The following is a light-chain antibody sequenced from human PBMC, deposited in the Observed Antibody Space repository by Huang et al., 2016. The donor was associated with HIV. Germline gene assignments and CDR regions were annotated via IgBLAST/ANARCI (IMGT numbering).Light chain of an antibody. CDR2: CAA. CDR1: QSVSSN. CDR3: QQYNNCPPLT. Sequence: EIVMTQSPATLSVSPGERATLSCRASQSVSSNFAWYQQKPGQAPRLLIYCAATRATGSPARCSGSGSCTEFTLTIISLQSEDFAVYYCQQYNNCPPLTFGGGTKVEIK. V-gene: IGKV3-15*01. J-gene: IGKJ4*01.